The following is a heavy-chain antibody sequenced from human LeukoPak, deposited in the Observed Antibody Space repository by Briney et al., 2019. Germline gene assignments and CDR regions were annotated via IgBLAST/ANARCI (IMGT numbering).Heavy chain of an antibody. CDR2: ISWNSGSI. CDR3: AKDEKYYYDSSGYYGEVFDY. CDR1: GFTFDDYA. J-gene: IGHJ4*02. Sequence: GGSLRPSCAASGFTFDDYAMHWVRQAPGKGLEWVSGISWNSGSIGYADSVKGRFTISRDNAKNSLYLQMNSLRAEDTALYYCAKDEKYYYDSSGYYGEVFDYWGQGTLVTVSS. D-gene: IGHD3-22*01. V-gene: IGHV3-9*01.